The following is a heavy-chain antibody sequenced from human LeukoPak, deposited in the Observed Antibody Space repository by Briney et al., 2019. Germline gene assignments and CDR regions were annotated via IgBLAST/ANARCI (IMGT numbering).Heavy chain of an antibody. J-gene: IGHJ3*02. CDR1: GYTFTGYY. CDR2: INPNSGGT. CDR3: ARAPTPSHDSIGGDAFDI. D-gene: IGHD3-22*01. Sequence: ASVKVSCKASGYTFTGYYMHWVRQAPGQGLEWMGWINPNSGGTNYAQKFQGRVTMTRDTSISTAYMELSRLRSDDTAVYYCARAPTPSHDSIGGDAFDIWGQGTMVTVSS. V-gene: IGHV1-2*02.